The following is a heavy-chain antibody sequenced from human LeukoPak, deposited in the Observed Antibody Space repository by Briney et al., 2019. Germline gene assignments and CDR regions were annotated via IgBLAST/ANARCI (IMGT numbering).Heavy chain of an antibody. CDR1: GFTFSSYG. J-gene: IGHJ4*02. CDR3: ASDRIAAAGTTSQDY. CDR2: ISYDGSNK. Sequence: PGRSLRLSCAASGFTFSSYGMHWVRQAPGKGLEWVAVISYDGSNKYYADSVKGRFTISRDNSKNTLYLQMNSLRAEDTAVYYCASDRIAAAGTTSQDYWGQGTLVTVSS. V-gene: IGHV3-30*03. D-gene: IGHD6-13*01.